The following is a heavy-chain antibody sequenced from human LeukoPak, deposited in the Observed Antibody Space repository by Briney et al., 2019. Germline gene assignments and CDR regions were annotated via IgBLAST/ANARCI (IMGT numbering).Heavy chain of an antibody. CDR2: INPNSGGT. CDR3: AREQWVAAAGHDAFDI. CDR1: GYTFTGYY. V-gene: IGHV1-2*02. J-gene: IGHJ3*02. Sequence: EASVKVSCKASGYTFTGYYMHWVRQAPGQGLEWMGWINPNSGGTNYAQKFQGRVTMTRDTSISTAYMELSRLRSDDTAVYYCAREQWVAAAGHDAFDIWGQGTMVTVSS. D-gene: IGHD6-13*01.